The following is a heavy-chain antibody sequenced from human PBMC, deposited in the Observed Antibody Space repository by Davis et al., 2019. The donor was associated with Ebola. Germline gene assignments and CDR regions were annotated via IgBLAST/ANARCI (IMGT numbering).Heavy chain of an antibody. CDR2: IYYSGST. Sequence: MPSETLSLTCTVSGGSVGSGSYYWSWIRQPPGKGLEWIGYIYYSGSTNYNPSLKSRVTISVDTSKNQFSLKLSSVTAADTAVYYCARHGPGLLWFGESVDWGQGTLVTVSS. CDR1: GGSVGSGSYY. V-gene: IGHV4-61*01. J-gene: IGHJ4*02. D-gene: IGHD3-10*01. CDR3: ARHGPGLLWFGESVD.